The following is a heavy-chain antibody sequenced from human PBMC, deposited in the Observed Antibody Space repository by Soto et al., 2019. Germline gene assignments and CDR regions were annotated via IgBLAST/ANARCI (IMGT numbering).Heavy chain of an antibody. V-gene: IGHV3-23*01. CDR2: VSIGGST. CDR3: AKRRGAGGHFDY. J-gene: IGHJ4*02. CDR1: VFTLSSYA. Sequence: GGSLRLSCAASVFTLSSYAMGWVRQAPGKGLEWVSVVSIGGSTHYADSVTGRFTISRDSSKNTLSLQMNSLRAEDTAVYYCAKRRGAGGHFDYWGQGALVTVSS. D-gene: IGHD2-15*01.